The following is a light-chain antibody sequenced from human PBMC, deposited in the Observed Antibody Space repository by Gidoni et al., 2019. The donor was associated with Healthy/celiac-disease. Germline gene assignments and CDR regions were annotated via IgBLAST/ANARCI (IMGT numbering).Light chain of an antibody. CDR2: GNS. CDR3: QSSDSSLSGSV. J-gene: IGLJ2*01. Sequence: QSVLTQPPSVSGAPGQRVTISCTGSSSNIGAGYDVPWYQQLPGTAPKLLIYGNSNRPSGVPDRFSGSKSGTSASLAITGLQAEDAADYYCQSSDSSLSGSVFGGGTKLTVL. V-gene: IGLV1-40*01. CDR1: SSNIGAGYD.